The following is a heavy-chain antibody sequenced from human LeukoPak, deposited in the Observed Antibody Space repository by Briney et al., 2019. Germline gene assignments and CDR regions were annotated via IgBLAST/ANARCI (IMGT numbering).Heavy chain of an antibody. CDR3: VKGVYDYIEMGYFDY. Sequence: PGGSLRLSCVASGFTFSNFAMSWVRQAPGKGLEWVSLIIGSSGDTFYADSVKGRFSISRDNSKNRLYLQMNSLRAEDTALYYCVKGVYDYIEMGYFDYWGQGTLVTVSS. CDR1: GFTFSNFA. J-gene: IGHJ4*02. V-gene: IGHV3-23*01. CDR2: IIGSSGDT. D-gene: IGHD5/OR15-5a*01.